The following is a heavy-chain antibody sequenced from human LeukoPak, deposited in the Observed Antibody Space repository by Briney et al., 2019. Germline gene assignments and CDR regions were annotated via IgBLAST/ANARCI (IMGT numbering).Heavy chain of an antibody. Sequence: PLSLSFAASGFPFYDYAMHWVRPAPGKGLEWVSGISWNSGSIGYADSVKGRFTISRDNAKNSLYLQMNSLRAEDTALYYCAKVLAAAGGFDPWGQGTLVTVSS. CDR1: GFPFYDYA. V-gene: IGHV3-9*01. CDR3: AKVLAAAGGFDP. J-gene: IGHJ5*02. D-gene: IGHD6-13*01. CDR2: ISWNSGSI.